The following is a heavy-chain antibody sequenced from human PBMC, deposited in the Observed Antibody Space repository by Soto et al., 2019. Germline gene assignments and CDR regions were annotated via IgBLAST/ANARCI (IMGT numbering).Heavy chain of an antibody. D-gene: IGHD7-27*01. V-gene: IGHV3-30*03. CDR1: GFTFSNYG. J-gene: IGHJ2*01. Sequence: QVQLVESGGGVVQPGRSLRLSCTVSGFTFSNYGMHWVRQAPGKGLELVAVTSYDGNTQYHADSLKGRFTISRDNSKNTLYLQMNSLRTEDTAVYYCARDRAGDGWYFDLWGRDTLVTVSS. CDR2: TSYDGNTQ. CDR3: ARDRAGDGWYFDL.